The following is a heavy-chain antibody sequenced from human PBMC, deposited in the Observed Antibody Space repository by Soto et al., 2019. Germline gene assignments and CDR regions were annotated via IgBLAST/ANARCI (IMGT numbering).Heavy chain of an antibody. Sequence: QVQLQESGPGLVQPSVTLSLTCAVSGASINNSHGWSWFRQTPGKGLEWIGETYHSGTPNYNPSRKTRVTISIDKTKNQFSLKMNSVTAADTAVYYCARVGNSSPASGPTWFAPWAQGTLVTVSS. D-gene: IGHD6-13*01. V-gene: IGHV4-4*02. CDR3: ARVGNSSPASGPTWFAP. CDR1: GASINNSHG. CDR2: TYHSGTP. J-gene: IGHJ5*02.